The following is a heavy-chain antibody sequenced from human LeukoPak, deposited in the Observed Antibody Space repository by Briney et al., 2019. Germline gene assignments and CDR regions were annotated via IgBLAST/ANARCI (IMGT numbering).Heavy chain of an antibody. CDR1: GGSISSSSCY. Sequence: SETLSLTCTVSGGSISSSSCYWGWIRQPPGKGLEWIGSIYYSGSTYYNPSLKSRVTISVDTSKNQFSLKLSSVTAADTAVYYCASLGIVVVPAAIFADYWGQGTLVTVSS. D-gene: IGHD2-2*01. J-gene: IGHJ4*02. CDR3: ASLGIVVVPAAIFADY. CDR2: IYYSGST. V-gene: IGHV4-39*01.